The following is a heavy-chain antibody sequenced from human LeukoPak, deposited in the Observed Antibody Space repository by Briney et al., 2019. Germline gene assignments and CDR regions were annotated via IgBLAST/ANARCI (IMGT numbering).Heavy chain of an antibody. V-gene: IGHV3-30-3*01. CDR1: GFTFSSYA. CDR2: ISYDGSNK. D-gene: IGHD5-18*01. CDR3: ARDQANTAMVVYYYYYGMDV. Sequence: GGSLRLSCAASGFTFSSYAMHWVRQAPGKGLEWVAVISYDGSNKYYADSVKGRFTISRDNAKNSLYLQMNSLRAEDTAVYYCARDQANTAMVVYYYYYGMDVWGLGTTVTVSS. J-gene: IGHJ6*02.